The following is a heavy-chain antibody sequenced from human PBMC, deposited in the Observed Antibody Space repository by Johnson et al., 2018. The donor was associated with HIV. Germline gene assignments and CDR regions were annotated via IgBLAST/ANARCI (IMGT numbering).Heavy chain of an antibody. Sequence: VQLVESGGDLVQPGGSLRLSCAASGFTFRNYALTWVRQAPGKGLDWVSSISGSGGSTHYADSVKGRFTISRDNSKSTLYLQLNRLRAEDTALYYSAREGYGSESASDAFDIWGRGTMVTVSS. J-gene: IGHJ3*02. CDR2: ISGSGGST. CDR3: AREGYGSESASDAFDI. D-gene: IGHD1-26*01. CDR1: GFTFRNYA. V-gene: IGHV3-23*04.